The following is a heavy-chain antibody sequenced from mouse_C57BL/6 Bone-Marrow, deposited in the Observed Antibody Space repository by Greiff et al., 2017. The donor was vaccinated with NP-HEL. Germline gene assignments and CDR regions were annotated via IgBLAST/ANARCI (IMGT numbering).Heavy chain of an antibody. Sequence: VQLQQPGAELVKPGASVKLSCKASGYTFTSYWMHWVKQRPGQGLEWIGMIHPNSGSTNYNEKFKSKATLTVYKSSSTAYMQLSSLTSEDAAVYYCARSPPLRHFDYWGQGTTLTV. CDR1: GYTFTSYW. CDR3: ARSPPLRHFDY. V-gene: IGHV1-64*01. J-gene: IGHJ2*01. D-gene: IGHD2-12*01. CDR2: IHPNSGST.